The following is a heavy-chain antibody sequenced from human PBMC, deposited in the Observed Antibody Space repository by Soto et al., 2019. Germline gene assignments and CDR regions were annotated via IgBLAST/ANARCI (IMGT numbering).Heavy chain of an antibody. J-gene: IGHJ6*02. D-gene: IGHD5-18*01. V-gene: IGHV1-69*01. CDR1: GGTFSKEA. CDR2: LIPVFGTP. CDR3: TRVLGYTFEPGKTRYYAMDV. Sequence: QVQLVQSGAEVKKPGSSVTVSCKTSGGTFSKEAINWVRQAPGQGLEWMGLLIPVFGTPIYAQKFQGRIRITADESTSTAFMDVSSLRSEDTAVYYCTRVLGYTFEPGKTRYYAMDVWGQGTTVSVSS.